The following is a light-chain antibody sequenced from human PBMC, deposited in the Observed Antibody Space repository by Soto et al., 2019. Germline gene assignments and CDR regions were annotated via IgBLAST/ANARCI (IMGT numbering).Light chain of an antibody. Sequence: QSVLTQPPSASGTPGQRVTISCSGTSSNIGGNTVNWYQQHPGSAPKLLMYSTNQRPSGVPDRFSGSKSGTSASLAISGLQSEDEADYFCAAWDGSLNVVVFGGGTKLTVL. CDR3: AAWDGSLNVVV. J-gene: IGLJ2*01. CDR1: SSNIGGNT. CDR2: STN. V-gene: IGLV1-44*01.